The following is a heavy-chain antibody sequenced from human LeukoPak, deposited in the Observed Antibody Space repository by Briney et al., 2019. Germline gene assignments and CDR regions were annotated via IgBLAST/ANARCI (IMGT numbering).Heavy chain of an antibody. CDR3: AREGGYGSYWYLGL. J-gene: IGHJ2*01. V-gene: IGHV3-30*02. Sequence: AASPRLSCAASGFTFSSYGMHWVRQAPGKGPERVAFIRYDGSNKYYADSVKGRFTISRDNAKNSLYLQMNRLRAEDTAVYYCAREGGYGSYWYLGLWGRRALVTVSS. CDR1: GFTFSSYG. CDR2: IRYDGSNK. D-gene: IGHD5-18*01.